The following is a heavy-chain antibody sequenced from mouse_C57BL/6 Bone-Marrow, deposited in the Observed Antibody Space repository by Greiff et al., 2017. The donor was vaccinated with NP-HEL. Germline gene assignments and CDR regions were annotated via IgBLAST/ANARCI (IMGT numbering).Heavy chain of an antibody. CDR1: GYTFTSYW. D-gene: IGHD2-4*01. J-gene: IGHJ3*01. CDR3: ARSRLRRGGGFAY. V-gene: IGHV1-72*01. Sequence: QVQLQQPGAELVKPGASVKLSCTASGYTFTSYWMHWVKQRPGRGLEWIGRIDPTSGGTKYNEKFKSKATLTVDKPSSTATMQLSSLTSEDSAVYYCARSRLRRGGGFAYWGQGTLVTVSA. CDR2: IDPTSGGT.